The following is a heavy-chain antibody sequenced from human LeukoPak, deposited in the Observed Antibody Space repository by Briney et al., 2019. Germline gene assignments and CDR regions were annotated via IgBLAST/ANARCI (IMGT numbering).Heavy chain of an antibody. Sequence: GASVTVSCKVSGHTLTELSMNWVRQGPGGGLEWMGGFDPEEGETLYAQKLQGRVTMTDDTSTDTAYMELRSLRSEDTAVYYCATAGPLRFGDFVSHSWGQGTLVTVSS. V-gene: IGHV1-24*01. D-gene: IGHD3-10*01. CDR2: FDPEEGET. CDR3: ATAGPLRFGDFVSHS. J-gene: IGHJ4*02. CDR1: GHTLTELS.